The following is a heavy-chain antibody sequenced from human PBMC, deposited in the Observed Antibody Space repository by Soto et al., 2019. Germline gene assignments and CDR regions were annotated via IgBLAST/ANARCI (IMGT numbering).Heavy chain of an antibody. J-gene: IGHJ5*02. CDR3: ARYGGYCSGGSCINNWFDP. D-gene: IGHD2-15*01. CDR1: GGSFSGYY. Sequence: QVQLQQWGAGLLKPSETLSLTCAVYGGSFSGYYWSWIRQPPGKGLEWIGEINHSGSTNYNPSLKSRVTISVDTSKNQFSLKLSSVTAADTAVYYCARYGGYCSGGSCINNWFDPWGQGTLVTVSS. CDR2: INHSGST. V-gene: IGHV4-34*01.